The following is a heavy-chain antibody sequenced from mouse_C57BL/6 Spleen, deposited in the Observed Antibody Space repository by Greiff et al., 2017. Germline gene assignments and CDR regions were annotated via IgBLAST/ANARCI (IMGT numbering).Heavy chain of an antibody. J-gene: IGHJ2*01. V-gene: IGHV6-6*01. CDR1: GFTFSDAW. CDR2: IRNKANNHAT. CDR3: TGLRRGDYFDY. D-gene: IGHD3-1*01. Sequence: EVKLVESGGGLVQPGGSMKLSCAASGFTFSDAWMDWVRQSPGKGLEWVAEIRNKANNHATYYAESVKGRFTISRDESKSSVYLQMNSLRAEDTGIYYCTGLRRGDYFDYWGQGTTLTVSS.